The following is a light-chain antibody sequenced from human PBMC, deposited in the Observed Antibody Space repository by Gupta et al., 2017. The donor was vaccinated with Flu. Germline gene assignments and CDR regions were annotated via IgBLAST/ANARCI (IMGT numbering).Light chain of an antibody. V-gene: IGLV3-21*02. Sequence: SYLLTQPPSVSVAPGQPARITCGGNNIGSKSVHWYQQKPGQAPVLVLYDNNDRPSGIPERFSGSNSGNTATLTISRVEAGGEADYYCQVWDSSSDHPVFGGGTKLTVL. CDR1: NIGSKS. J-gene: IGLJ2*01. CDR2: DNN. CDR3: QVWDSSSDHPV.